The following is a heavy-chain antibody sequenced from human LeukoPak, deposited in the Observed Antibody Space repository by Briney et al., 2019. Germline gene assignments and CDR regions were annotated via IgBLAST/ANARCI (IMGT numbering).Heavy chain of an antibody. Sequence: SETLSLTCAVYGGSFSGYYWSWIRQPPGKGLEGIGEIIHSGSTNYNPSLNSRVTISVDTSKNQFSLKLSSVTAADSAVYYCARMLSPPKGDYWGQGTLVTVSS. CDR2: IIHSGST. CDR3: ARMLSPPKGDY. V-gene: IGHV4-34*12. J-gene: IGHJ4*02. CDR1: GGSFSGYY. D-gene: IGHD3-10*02.